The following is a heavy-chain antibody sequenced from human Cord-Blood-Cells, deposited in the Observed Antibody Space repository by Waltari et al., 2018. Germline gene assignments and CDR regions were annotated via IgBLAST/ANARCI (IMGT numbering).Heavy chain of an antibody. CDR2: ISSSSSYI. CDR3: ARSYYYGSGSYRY. CDR1: GFTFSSYS. Sequence: EVQLVESGGGLVKPGGSLRLSCAASGFTFSSYSMNWVRQAPGKGLECVASISSSSSYIYCADAVKGRFTISRDNAKNSLYLQMNSLRAEDTTVYYCARSYYYGSGSYRYWGQGTLVTVSS. V-gene: IGHV3-21*01. J-gene: IGHJ4*02. D-gene: IGHD3-10*01.